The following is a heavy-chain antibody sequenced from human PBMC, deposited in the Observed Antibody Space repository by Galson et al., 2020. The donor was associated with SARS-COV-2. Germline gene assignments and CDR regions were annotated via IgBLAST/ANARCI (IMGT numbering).Heavy chain of an antibody. CDR2: IYYRGGT. J-gene: IGHJ4*02. CDR1: GGSISGYY. V-gene: IGHV4-59*01. D-gene: IGHD2-15*01. CDR3: ARFAYCGGGRCYYDY. Sequence: SETLSLTCIVSGGSISGYYWSWIRQPPGKGLEWIAWIYYRGGTDYNPSLKSRITISVDTSKNQFSLNLNSVTAADTAIYYCARFAYCGGGRCYYDYWGQGTLVTVSS.